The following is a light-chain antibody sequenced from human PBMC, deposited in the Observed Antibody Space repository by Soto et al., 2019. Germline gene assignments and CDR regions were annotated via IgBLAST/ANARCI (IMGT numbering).Light chain of an antibody. CDR2: GAS. CDR1: HGIGTA. J-gene: IGKJ2*01. V-gene: IGKV3-15*01. CDR3: QQYNIWPPLYT. Sequence: EIVMTQSPATLSVSPGEGATLSCRASHGIGTALAWYQQKPGQTPRLLMYGASIRATGVPARFSGSGSGTEFTLTISSLQSEDFAVYYCQQYNIWPPLYTFGQGTKL.